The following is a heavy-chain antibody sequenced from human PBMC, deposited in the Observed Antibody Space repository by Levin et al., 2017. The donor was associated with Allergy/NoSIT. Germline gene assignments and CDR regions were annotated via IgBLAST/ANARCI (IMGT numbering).Heavy chain of an antibody. V-gene: IGHV4-34*01. D-gene: IGHD2-21*01. CDR1: GGSFSGYY. J-gene: IGHJ4*02. Sequence: PSETLSLTCAVYGGSFSGYYWSWIRQPPGKGLEWIGEINHSGSTNYNPPLKSRVTISVDTSKNQFSLKLSSVTAADTAVYYCARVWQPAVHYWGQGTLVTVSS. CDR2: INHSGST. CDR3: ARVWQPAVHY.